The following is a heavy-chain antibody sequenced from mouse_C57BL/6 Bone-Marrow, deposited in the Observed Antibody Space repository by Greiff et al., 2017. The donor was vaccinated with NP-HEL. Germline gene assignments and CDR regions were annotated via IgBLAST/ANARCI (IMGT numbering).Heavy chain of an antibody. V-gene: IGHV1-61*01. D-gene: IGHD3-1*01. CDR2: IYPSDSET. Sequence: QVQLQQPGAELVRPGSSVKLSCKASGYTFTSYWMDWVKQRPGQGLEWIGNIYPSDSETHYNQKFKDKATLTVDKSSSTAYMQLSSLTSEDSAVYYWARPGPLYYFDYWGQGTTLTVSS. CDR1: GYTFTSYW. CDR3: ARPGPLYYFDY. J-gene: IGHJ2*01.